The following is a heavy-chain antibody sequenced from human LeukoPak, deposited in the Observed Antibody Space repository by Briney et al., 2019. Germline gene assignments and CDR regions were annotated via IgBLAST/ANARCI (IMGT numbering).Heavy chain of an antibody. CDR3: ARDLRGDPMVRGVIHDAFDI. V-gene: IGHV1-18*01. Sequence: ASVKVSCKASGYTFTSYGISWVRQAPGQGLEWMGWISAYNGNTNYAQKLQGRVTMTTDTSTSTAYMELRSLRSDDTAVYYCARDLRGDPMVRGVIHDAFDIWGQGTMVTVSS. CDR1: GYTFTSYG. D-gene: IGHD3-10*01. CDR2: ISAYNGNT. J-gene: IGHJ3*02.